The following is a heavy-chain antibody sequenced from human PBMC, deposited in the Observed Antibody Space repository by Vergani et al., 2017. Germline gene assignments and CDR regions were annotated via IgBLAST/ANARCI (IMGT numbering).Heavy chain of an antibody. J-gene: IGHJ4*02. D-gene: IGHD1-26*01. CDR2: IYYSGST. CDR1: GGPISSSGYY. CDR3: ARQRVGALELDY. V-gene: IGHV4-39*01. Sequence: QLQLQESGPGLVKPSETLSLTCTVSGGPISSSGYYWGWIRQPPGKGLEWIGSIYYSGSTYYNPSLKRRVTISVDTSKNQFSLKLSSVTAADTAVYYCARQRVGALELDYWGQGTLVTVSS.